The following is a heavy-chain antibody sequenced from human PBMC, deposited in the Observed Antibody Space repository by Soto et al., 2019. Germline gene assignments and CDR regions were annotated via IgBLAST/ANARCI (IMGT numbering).Heavy chain of an antibody. D-gene: IGHD2-2*01. CDR3: ATYQLLFDDFDY. V-gene: IGHV1-24*01. J-gene: IGHJ4*02. CDR1: GYSFTNFH. Sequence: ASVKVSCKASGYSFTNFHIHWVRQAPGQGLEWMGSFDPEDGITSDAQRLQGRVTMTEDTSTDTAYMELSSLRSEDTAVYYCATYQLLFDDFDYWGQGTLVTVSS. CDR2: FDPEDGIT.